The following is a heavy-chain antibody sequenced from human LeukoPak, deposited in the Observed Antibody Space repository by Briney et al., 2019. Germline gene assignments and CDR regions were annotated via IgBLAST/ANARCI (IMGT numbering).Heavy chain of an antibody. CDR3: ARDSTPGGFPDV. Sequence: ASVKVSCKASGYTFTGYYMHWVRQAPGQGLEWMGRINPNSGGTNYAQKFQGRVTMTTDTSTSTAYMELRSLRSDDTAVYYCARDSTPGGFPDVWGKGTTVTVSS. CDR1: GYTFTGYY. J-gene: IGHJ6*04. CDR2: INPNSGGT. V-gene: IGHV1-2*06. D-gene: IGHD2-15*01.